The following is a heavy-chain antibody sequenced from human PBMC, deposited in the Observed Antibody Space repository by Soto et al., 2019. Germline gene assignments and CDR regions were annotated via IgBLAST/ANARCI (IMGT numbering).Heavy chain of an antibody. CDR1: GGSISSGGYS. Sequence: SETLSLTCVVSGGSISSGGYSWTWIRQSPGKGPEWIGYTYQSGSAYYNPSLKSRVTISVDRSKNQFSLNLTSVTAADTAVYYCARDYYGMDVWGQGTTVTVSS. J-gene: IGHJ6*02. V-gene: IGHV4-30-2*06. CDR3: ARDYYGMDV. CDR2: TYQSGSA.